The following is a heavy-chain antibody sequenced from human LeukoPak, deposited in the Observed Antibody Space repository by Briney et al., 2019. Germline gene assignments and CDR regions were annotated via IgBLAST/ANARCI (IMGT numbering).Heavy chain of an antibody. CDR3: AKYPTLYYYGSGSYFGY. CDR2: IKQDGSEK. Sequence: GGSLRLSCAASGFTFSSYWMSWVRQAPGKGLEWVANIKQDGSEKYYVDSVKGRFTISRDNAKNSLYLQMNSLRAEDTAVYYCAKYPTLYYYGSGSYFGYWGQGTLVTVSS. D-gene: IGHD3-10*01. V-gene: IGHV3-7*01. CDR1: GFTFSSYW. J-gene: IGHJ4*02.